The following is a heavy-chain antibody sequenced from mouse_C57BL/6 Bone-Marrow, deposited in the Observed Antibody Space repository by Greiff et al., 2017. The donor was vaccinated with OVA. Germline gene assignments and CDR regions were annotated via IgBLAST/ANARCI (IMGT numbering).Heavy chain of an antibody. J-gene: IGHJ2*01. V-gene: IGHV1-42*01. CDR2: INPSTGGT. D-gene: IGHD1-1*01. CDR1: GYSFTGYY. Sequence: EVQLQQSGPELVKPGASVKISCKASGYSFTGYYMNWVKQSPEKSLEWIGEINPSTGGTTYNQKFKAKATLTVDKSSSTAYMQLKSLTSEDSAVYYCARSGVRITFFDYWGQGTTLTVSS. CDR3: ARSGVRITFFDY.